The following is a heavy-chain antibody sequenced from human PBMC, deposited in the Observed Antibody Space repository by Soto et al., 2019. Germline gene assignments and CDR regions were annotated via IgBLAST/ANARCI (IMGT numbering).Heavy chain of an antibody. CDR1: GGSISSSSYY. V-gene: IGHV4-39*01. CDR3: ASRRSMVRGVNDAFDI. Sequence: PSETLSLTCTVSGGSISSSSYYWGWIRQPPGKGLEWIGSIYYSGSTYYNPSLKSRVTISVDTSKNQFSLKLSSVTAADTAVYYCASRRSMVRGVNDAFDIWGQGTIVTVSS. CDR2: IYYSGST. J-gene: IGHJ3*02. D-gene: IGHD3-10*01.